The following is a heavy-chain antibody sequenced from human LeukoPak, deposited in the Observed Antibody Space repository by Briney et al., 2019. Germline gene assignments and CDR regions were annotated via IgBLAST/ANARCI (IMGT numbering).Heavy chain of an antibody. J-gene: IGHJ4*02. CDR2: INSDGSST. V-gene: IGHV3-74*01. Sequence: GGSLRLSCAASGFTFSSYGMSWVRQAPGKGLEWVSRINSDGSSTSYADSVKGRFTISRDNAKNTLYLQMNSLRAEDTAVYYCARGLSGYSSSLDYWGQGTLVTVSS. CDR1: GFTFSSYG. CDR3: ARGLSGYSSSLDY. D-gene: IGHD6-6*01.